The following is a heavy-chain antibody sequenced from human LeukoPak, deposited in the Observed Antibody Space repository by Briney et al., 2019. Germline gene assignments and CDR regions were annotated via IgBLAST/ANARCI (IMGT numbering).Heavy chain of an antibody. V-gene: IGHV5-51*01. CDR1: GYKFSNYW. CDR3: ARQEDPISSWYES. J-gene: IGHJ5*02. Sequence: GESLKISCKGSGYKFSNYWIGWVRQMPGRGLEWMGTIYPDDSDTRYSPSFRGQVTMSADRSINTAYLQWRSLKASDSAMYYCARQEDPISSWYESWGQGTLVTVSS. CDR2: IYPDDSDT. D-gene: IGHD6-13*01.